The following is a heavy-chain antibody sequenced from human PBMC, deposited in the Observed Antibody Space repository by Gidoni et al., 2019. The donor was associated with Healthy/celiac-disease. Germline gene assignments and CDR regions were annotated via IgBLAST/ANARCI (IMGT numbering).Heavy chain of an antibody. CDR3: ARVGDIVVVVAATSFHFDY. CDR2: IKQDGSEK. D-gene: IGHD2-15*01. Sequence: EVLLVVPGGGLVQPGGSRRLPGAASGFPFISYWLSWVRQAPGKGLGWVANIKQDGSEKYYVDSVKGRFTISRDNAKNSLYLQMNSLRAEDTAVYYCARVGDIVVVVAATSFHFDYWGQGTLVTVSS. CDR1: GFPFISYW. J-gene: IGHJ4*02. V-gene: IGHV3-7*01.